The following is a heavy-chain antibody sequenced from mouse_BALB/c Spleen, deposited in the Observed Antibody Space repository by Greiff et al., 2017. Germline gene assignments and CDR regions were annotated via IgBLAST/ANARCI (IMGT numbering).Heavy chain of an antibody. Sequence: EVQLVESGPGLVKPSQSLSLTCTVTGYSITSDYAWNWIRQFPGNKLEWMGYISYSGSTSYNPSLKSRISITRDTSKNQFFLQLNSVTTEDTATYYCARHYGSSYEFAYWGQGTLVTVSA. CDR2: ISYSGST. D-gene: IGHD1-1*01. J-gene: IGHJ3*01. CDR1: GYSITSDYA. CDR3: ARHYGSSYEFAY. V-gene: IGHV3-2*02.